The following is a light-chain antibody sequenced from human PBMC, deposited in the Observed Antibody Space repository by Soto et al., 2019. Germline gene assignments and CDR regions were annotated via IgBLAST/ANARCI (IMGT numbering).Light chain of an antibody. CDR2: EVT. V-gene: IGLV2-14*01. CDR1: SDDVGGYNY. CDR3: SSYTSISTWV. J-gene: IGLJ3*02. Sequence: QSALTQPASVSGSPGQSITISCTGTSDDVGGYNYVSWYQQHPGKAPKLVIYEVTHRPSGISNRFSGSKSGNTASLTISGLQAGDEADYYCSSYTSISTWVFGGGTKVTVL.